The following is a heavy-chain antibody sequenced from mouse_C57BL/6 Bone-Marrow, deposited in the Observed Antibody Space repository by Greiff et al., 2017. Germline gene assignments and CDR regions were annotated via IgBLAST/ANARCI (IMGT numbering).Heavy chain of an antibody. J-gene: IGHJ2*01. Sequence: EVQLQQSGTVLARPGASVKMSCKTSGYTFTSYWMHWVKQRPGQGLEWIGAIYPGNSDTSYNQKFKGKAKLTAVTSASTAYMELSSLTNEDSAVYYCTGIYYYGSSSYYFDYWGQGTTLTVSS. CDR3: TGIYYYGSSSYYFDY. CDR1: GYTFTSYW. CDR2: IYPGNSDT. D-gene: IGHD1-1*01. V-gene: IGHV1-5*01.